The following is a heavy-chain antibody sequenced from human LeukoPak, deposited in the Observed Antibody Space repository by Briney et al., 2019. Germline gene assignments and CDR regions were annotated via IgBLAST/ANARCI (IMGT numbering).Heavy chain of an antibody. CDR2: ISAYNGNT. J-gene: IGHJ6*02. V-gene: IGHV1-18*01. CDR1: GYTFTSYG. Sequence: ASVKVSCKASGYTFTSYGISWVRQAPGQGLEWMGWISAYNGNTNYAQKLRGRVTMTTDTSTSTAYMEPRSLRSDDTAVYYCARDRDFWSGYFYYYYGMDVWGQGTTVTVSS. D-gene: IGHD3-3*01. CDR3: ARDRDFWSGYFYYYYGMDV.